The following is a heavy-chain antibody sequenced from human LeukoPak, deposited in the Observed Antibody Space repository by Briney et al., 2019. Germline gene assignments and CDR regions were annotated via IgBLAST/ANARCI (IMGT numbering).Heavy chain of an antibody. J-gene: IGHJ4*02. D-gene: IGHD3-22*01. CDR2: IYYSGST. V-gene: IGHV4-39*07. CDR3: ARDPSLYYYDSSGGFDY. CDR1: GGSISSSSYY. Sequence: SETLSLTCTVSGGSISSSSYYWGWIRQPPGKGLEWIGSIYYSGSTYYNPSLKSRVTISIDTSKDQFSLKLSSVTAADTAVYYCARDPSLYYYDSSGGFDYWGQGTLVTVSS.